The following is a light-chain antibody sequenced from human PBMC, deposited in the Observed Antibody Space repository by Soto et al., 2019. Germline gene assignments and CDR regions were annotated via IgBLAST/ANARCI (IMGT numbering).Light chain of an antibody. V-gene: IGLV2-14*01. CDR3: SSYTSSSTLFV. CDR2: EVS. CDR1: GSDVGGYNY. J-gene: IGLJ1*01. Sequence: QSALTQPASVSGSPGQSITISCTGTGSDVGGYNYVSWYQQHPGKAPKLMIYEVSNRPSGVSNRFSGSKSGNTASLTISGLQAEDEADYHCSSYTSSSTLFVFGTGTKVTVL.